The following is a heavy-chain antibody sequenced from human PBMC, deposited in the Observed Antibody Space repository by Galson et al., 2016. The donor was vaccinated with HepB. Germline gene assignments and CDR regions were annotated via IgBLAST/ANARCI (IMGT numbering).Heavy chain of an antibody. V-gene: IGHV3-33*01. CDR2: MWNDGSNK. Sequence: SLRLSCAASGFTFSSYGMHWVRQAPGKGLEWVAGMWNDGSNKYYADSVKGRFTISRDNSKNTLYLQMNSLRAEDTAVYYRARDSSGYYVGSGFDPWGQGTLVTVSS. CDR1: GFTFSSYG. CDR3: ARDSSGYYVGSGFDP. J-gene: IGHJ5*02. D-gene: IGHD3-22*01.